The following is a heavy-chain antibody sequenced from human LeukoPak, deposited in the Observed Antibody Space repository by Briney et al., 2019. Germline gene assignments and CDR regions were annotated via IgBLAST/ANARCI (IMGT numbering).Heavy chain of an antibody. Sequence: SETLSLPCIVSGGSFSNYYWNWIRQHPGKGLEGIVYIYYSGSTNYSPSLKGRVSISVDTSKDQFFLKLTSVTAADTAVYYCGRGQRGFGMQTGMAVWGKGTT. J-gene: IGHJ6*04. D-gene: IGHD3-10*01. V-gene: IGHV4-59*01. CDR1: GGSFSNYY. CDR2: IYYSGST. CDR3: GRGQRGFGMQTGMAV.